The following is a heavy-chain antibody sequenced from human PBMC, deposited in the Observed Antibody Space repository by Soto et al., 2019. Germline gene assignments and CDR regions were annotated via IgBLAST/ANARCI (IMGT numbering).Heavy chain of an antibody. V-gene: IGHV6-1*01. CDR1: GHSVSSNSAA. J-gene: IGHJ2*01. Sequence: SQTLSLTCAISGHSVSSNSAALTLILQSPSRGLEWLGRTYYRSKWYNDYAVSVKSRITINPDTSKNQFSLQLNSVTPEDTAVYYCARASITIFGVVTTSSCWYFDLWGRGTLVTVSS. D-gene: IGHD3-3*01. CDR2: TYYRSKWYN. CDR3: ARASITIFGVVTTSSCWYFDL.